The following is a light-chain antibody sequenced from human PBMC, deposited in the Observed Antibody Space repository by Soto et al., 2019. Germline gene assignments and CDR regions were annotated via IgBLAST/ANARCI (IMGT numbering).Light chain of an antibody. Sequence: EIVLTQSAGTLSLSPGERANLXCRASQSVSSYYLAWYHQKPGKVPRLLXXDASSRATGIQERLSGSGSGKDFTLNISRLEPEEFAVYYCKQYNNWPPATFGQGTRLEIK. V-gene: IGKV3-20*01. CDR3: KQYNNWPPAT. CDR2: DAS. J-gene: IGKJ5*01. CDR1: QSVSSYY.